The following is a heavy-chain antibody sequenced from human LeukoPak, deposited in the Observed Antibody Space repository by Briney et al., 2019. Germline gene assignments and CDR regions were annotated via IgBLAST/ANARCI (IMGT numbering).Heavy chain of an antibody. CDR2: IIPMFGIA. D-gene: IGHD4-17*01. CDR1: GGTFSRYA. CDR3: ARDPATLYGDYDWYFDL. V-gene: IGHV1-69*04. Sequence: SVKVSCKASGGTFSRYAISWVRQAPGQGLEWMGRIIPMFGIANYAQKFLGRVTITADKSTSTAYMELSSLRSEDTAVYYCARDPATLYGDYDWYFDLWGRGTLVIVSS. J-gene: IGHJ2*01.